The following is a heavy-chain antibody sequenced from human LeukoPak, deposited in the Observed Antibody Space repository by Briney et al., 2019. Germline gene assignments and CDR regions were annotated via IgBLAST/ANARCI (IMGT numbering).Heavy chain of an antibody. CDR2: IIPIFGTA. V-gene: IGHV1-69*06. CDR1: GGTFSSYA. J-gene: IGHJ6*04. Sequence: GASVKVSCKASGGTFSSYAISGVRQAPGQGLEWGGGIIPIFGTANYAQKFQGRVTITADKSTSTAYMELSSLRSEDTAVYYCARAVEVRSSRYYYYGMDVWGKGTTVTVSS. D-gene: IGHD3-10*01. CDR3: ARAVEVRSSRYYYYGMDV.